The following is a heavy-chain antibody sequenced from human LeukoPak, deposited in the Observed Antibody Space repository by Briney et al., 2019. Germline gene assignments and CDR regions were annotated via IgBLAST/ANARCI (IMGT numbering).Heavy chain of an antibody. V-gene: IGHV3-21*01. CDR3: ARAMGGYFDY. J-gene: IGHJ4*02. CDR2: ISSSSSYI. D-gene: IGHD5-18*01. Sequence: PGGSLRLSCAASGFTFSSYSMNWVRQAPGKGLEWVSSISSSSSYIYYVDSVKGRFTISRDNAKNSLYLQMNSLRAEDTAVYYCARAMGGYFDYWGQGTLVTVSS. CDR1: GFTFSSYS.